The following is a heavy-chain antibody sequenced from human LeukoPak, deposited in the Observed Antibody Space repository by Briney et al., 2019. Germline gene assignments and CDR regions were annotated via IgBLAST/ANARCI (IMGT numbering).Heavy chain of an antibody. J-gene: IGHJ4*02. Sequence: GPSVKVSCKASGYTFTSYGISWVRQAPGQGLEWMGWISAYNGNTNYAQKLQGRVTMTTDTSTSTAYMELRSLRSDDTAVYYCARGHFETSYYYDGRGLWGQGTLVTVSS. D-gene: IGHD3-22*01. CDR2: ISAYNGNT. CDR1: GYTFTSYG. V-gene: IGHV1-18*01. CDR3: ARGHFETSYYYDGRGL.